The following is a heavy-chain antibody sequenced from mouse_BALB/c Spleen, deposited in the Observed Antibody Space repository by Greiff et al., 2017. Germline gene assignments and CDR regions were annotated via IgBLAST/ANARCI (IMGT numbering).Heavy chain of an antibody. CDR1: GYTFTSYW. CDR3: ARTVRAMDY. CDR2: INPSTGYT. Sequence: QVQLKESGAELAKPGASVKMSCKASGYTFTSYWMHWVKQRPGQGLEWIGYINPSTGYTEYNQKFKDKATLTADKSSSTAYMQLSSLTSEDSAVYYCARTVRAMDYWGQGTSVTVAS. V-gene: IGHV1-7*01. D-gene: IGHD1-1*01. J-gene: IGHJ4*01.